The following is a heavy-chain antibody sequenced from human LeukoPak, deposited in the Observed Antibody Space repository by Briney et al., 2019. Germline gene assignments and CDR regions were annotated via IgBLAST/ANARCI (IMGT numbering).Heavy chain of an antibody. J-gene: IGHJ4*02. D-gene: IGHD3-3*01. Sequence: ASVKVSCKASGYTFTSYDINWVRQATGQGLEWMGWMNPNSGNTGYAQRFQGRVTITRNTSISTAYMELRSLRSDDTAVYYCARVKGARWYYDFWSGPLDFDYWGQGTLVTVSS. CDR1: GYTFTSYD. V-gene: IGHV1-8*03. CDR3: ARVKGARWYYDFWSGPLDFDY. CDR2: MNPNSGNT.